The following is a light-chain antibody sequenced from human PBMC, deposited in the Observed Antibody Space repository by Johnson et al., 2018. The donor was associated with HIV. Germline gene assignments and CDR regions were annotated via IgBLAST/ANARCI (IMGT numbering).Light chain of an antibody. CDR2: DNN. CDR1: SSNIGNNY. CDR3: GTSDSSLSAGGYV. Sequence: QSVLTQPPSVSAAPGQKVTISCSGSSSNIGNNYVSWYQQLPGTAPKLLIYDNNKRPSGIPDRFSGSKSGTSATLGITGLQTGDAADYYCGTSDSSLSAGGYVFGTGTKVTVL. V-gene: IGLV1-51*01. J-gene: IGLJ1*01.